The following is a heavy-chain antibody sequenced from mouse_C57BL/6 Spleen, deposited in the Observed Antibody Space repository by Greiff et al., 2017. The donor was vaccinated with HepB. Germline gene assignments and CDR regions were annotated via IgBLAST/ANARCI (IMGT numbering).Heavy chain of an antibody. CDR2: IDPSDSYT. V-gene: IGHV1-69*01. CDR1: GYTFTSYW. CDR3: AGYGSRKTWFAD. D-gene: IGHD1-1*01. J-gene: IGHJ3*01. Sequence: QVQLQQPGAELVMPGASVKLSCKASGYTFTSYWMHWVKQRPGQGLEWIGEIDPSDSYTNYNQKFKGKSTLTVDKSSSTAYMQLSSLTSEDSAVYYCAGYGSRKTWFADWGQGTLVTVSA.